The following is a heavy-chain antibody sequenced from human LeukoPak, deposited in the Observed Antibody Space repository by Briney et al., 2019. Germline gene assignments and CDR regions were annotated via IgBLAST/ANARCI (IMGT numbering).Heavy chain of an antibody. J-gene: IGHJ4*02. CDR2: ISTNGHIT. CDR3: VKDIVVVITSQFDY. V-gene: IGHV3-64D*09. CDR1: GFTFSNQA. D-gene: IGHD3-22*01. Sequence: GGSLRLSCSASGFTFSNQAMHWVRQAPGKGLEYVSGISTNGHITYYADSVKGRSTISRDNSKNTLFLQMSSLRPEDTAVYYCVKDIVVVITSQFDYWGQGTLVTVSS.